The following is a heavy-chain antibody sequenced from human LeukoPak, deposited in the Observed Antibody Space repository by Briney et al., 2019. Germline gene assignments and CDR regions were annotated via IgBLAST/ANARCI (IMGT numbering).Heavy chain of an antibody. V-gene: IGHV4-34*01. CDR1: GGSFSGYY. Sequence: SETLSLTCAVYGGSFSGYYWSWIRQPPGKGLEWIGEINHSGSTNYNPSLKSRVTISVDTSKNQFSLKLSSVTAADTAVYYCARLYGSGSYHLFYMDVWGKGTTVTVSS. CDR3: ARLYGSGSYHLFYMDV. D-gene: IGHD3-10*01. CDR2: INHSGST. J-gene: IGHJ6*03.